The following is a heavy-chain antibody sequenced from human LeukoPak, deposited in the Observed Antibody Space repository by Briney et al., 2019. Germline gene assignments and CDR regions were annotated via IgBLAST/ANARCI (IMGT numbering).Heavy chain of an antibody. CDR3: ARGHPRAYYYDSSGYHPADAFDI. Sequence: PSQTLSLTCTVSGGSISSGDYYWSWIRQPPGKGLEWIGYIYYSGSTYYNPSLKSRVTISVDTSKNQFSLKLSSVTAADTAVYYYARGHPRAYYYDSSGYHPADAFDIWGQGTMVTVSS. D-gene: IGHD3-22*01. CDR1: GGSISSGDYY. CDR2: IYYSGST. V-gene: IGHV4-30-4*01. J-gene: IGHJ3*02.